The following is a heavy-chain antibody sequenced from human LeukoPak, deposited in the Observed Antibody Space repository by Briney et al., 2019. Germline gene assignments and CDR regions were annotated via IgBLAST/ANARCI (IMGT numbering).Heavy chain of an antibody. J-gene: IGHJ4*02. V-gene: IGHV3-30-3*01. CDR1: GFTFSSYA. CDR3: ARTMVRGVIVPGY. D-gene: IGHD3-10*01. Sequence: GGSLRLSCAASGFTFSSYAMHWVRQAPGKELEWVAVISYDGSNKYYADSVKGRFTISRDNSKNTLYLQMNSLRAEDTAVYYCARTMVRGVIVPGYWGQGTLVTVSS. CDR2: ISYDGSNK.